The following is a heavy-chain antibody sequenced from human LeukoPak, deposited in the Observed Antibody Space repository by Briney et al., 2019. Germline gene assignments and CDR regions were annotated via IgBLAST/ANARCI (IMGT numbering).Heavy chain of an antibody. CDR2: IYYSGNT. J-gene: IGHJ4*02. Sequence: SETLSLTCTVSGDSISSSNYYWGWIRQPPGKGLEWIGTIYYSGNTYYNPSLKSRVTISVDTSKNQFSLKLSSVTAADTAVYYCARVTGYMIEDYFDYWGQGTLVTVSS. CDR3: ARVTGYMIEDYFDY. V-gene: IGHV4-39*07. D-gene: IGHD3-22*01. CDR1: GDSISSSNYY.